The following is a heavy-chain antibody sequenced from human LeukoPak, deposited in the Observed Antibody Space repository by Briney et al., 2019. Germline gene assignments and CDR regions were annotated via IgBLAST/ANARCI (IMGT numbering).Heavy chain of an antibody. Sequence: PGRSLRLSCAASGFTFDDYAMRWVRQAPGKGLEWVSGISWNSGSIGYADSVKGRFTISRDNAKNSLYLQMNSLRAEDTALYYCAKGHLEMATAGLDYWGQGTLVTVSS. CDR2: ISWNSGSI. CDR1: GFTFDDYA. V-gene: IGHV3-9*01. CDR3: AKGHLEMATAGLDY. J-gene: IGHJ4*02. D-gene: IGHD5-24*01.